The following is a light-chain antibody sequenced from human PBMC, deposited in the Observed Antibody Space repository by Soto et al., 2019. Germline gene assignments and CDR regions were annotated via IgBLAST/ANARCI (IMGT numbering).Light chain of an antibody. CDR3: QQYYSYPLT. J-gene: IGKJ1*01. CDR2: AAS. Sequence: AIRMTQSPSSLSASTGDRVTITCRASQGIGGNLAWYQQKPGKAPKLLIYAASTLQSGVPSRFSGSGSGTDFTLTISCLQSEDFATYYCQQYYSYPLTFGQGTKVEIK. CDR1: QGIGGN. V-gene: IGKV1-8*01.